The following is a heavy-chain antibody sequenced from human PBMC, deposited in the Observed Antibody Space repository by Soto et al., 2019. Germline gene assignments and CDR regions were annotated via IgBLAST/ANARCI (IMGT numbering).Heavy chain of an antibody. V-gene: IGHV3-23*01. CDR3: VRGSDHTDWLIVGATSGAY. Sequence: GSLRLSCAASGFTFSSYAMSWVRQAPGKGLEWVSTISGSGGSTYYADSVKGRFTISRDISKNTLYLQMNSRRAEDTAVYYCVRGSDHTDWLIVGATSGAYWGQGTLVTVSS. CDR1: GFTFSSYA. D-gene: IGHD1-26*01. CDR2: ISGSGGST. J-gene: IGHJ4*02.